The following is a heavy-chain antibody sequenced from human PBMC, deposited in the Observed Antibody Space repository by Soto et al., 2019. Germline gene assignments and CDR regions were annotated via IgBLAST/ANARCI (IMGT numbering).Heavy chain of an antibody. CDR1: GGSISSGGYY. CDR2: IYYSGST. J-gene: IGHJ4*02. V-gene: IGHV4-31*03. D-gene: IGHD6-13*01. Sequence: PSETLSLTCTVSGGSISSGGYYWSWIRQHPGKGLEWIGYIYYSGSTYYNPSLKSRVTISVDTSKNQFSLKLSSVTAADTAVYYCARAGYSSSSLYFHYWGQGTLATVSS. CDR3: ARAGYSSSSLYFHY.